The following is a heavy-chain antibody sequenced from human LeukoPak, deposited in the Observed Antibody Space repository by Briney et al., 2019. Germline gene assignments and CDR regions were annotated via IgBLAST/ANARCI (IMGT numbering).Heavy chain of an antibody. J-gene: IGHJ4*02. CDR2: INPNSGGT. CDR3: ARSWSYFARPYDSSGTDFDY. Sequence: ASVKVCCKASGYAFTGYYMHWVRQAPGQGLGWMGRINPNSGGTNYAQKFQGRVTMTRDTSISTAYMELSRLRSDDTAVYYCARSWSYFARPYDSSGTDFDYWGQGTLVSVSS. CDR1: GYAFTGYY. V-gene: IGHV1-2*06. D-gene: IGHD3-22*01.